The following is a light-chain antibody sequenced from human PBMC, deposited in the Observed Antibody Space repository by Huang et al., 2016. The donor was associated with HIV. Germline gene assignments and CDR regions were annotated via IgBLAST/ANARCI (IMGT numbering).Light chain of an antibody. CDR3: QQYFSIPYT. V-gene: IGKV4-1*01. J-gene: IGKJ2*01. CDR2: WAS. Sequence: DIVMTQSPDSLAVSLGERATINCKSSQTVLYSSNNKNYLAWYQQKPGQSPRLLIYWASTRESRVPDRFSGSGSGTDFTLTISSLQAEDVAVYFCQQYFSIPYTFGQGTKLEIK. CDR1: QTVLYSSNNKNY.